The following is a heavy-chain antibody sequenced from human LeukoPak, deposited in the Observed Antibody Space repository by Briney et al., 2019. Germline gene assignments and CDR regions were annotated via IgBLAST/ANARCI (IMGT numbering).Heavy chain of an antibody. J-gene: IGHJ3*02. CDR1: GFTFGSYA. Sequence: GGSLRLSCAASGFTFGSYAMSWVRQAPGKGLEWVSAISGSGGSTYYADSVKGRLTISRDNSKNTLYLQMNSLRAEDTAVYYCAKEDLIVVVVAATRGAFDIWGQGTMVTVSS. D-gene: IGHD2-15*01. CDR3: AKEDLIVVVVAATRGAFDI. V-gene: IGHV3-23*01. CDR2: ISGSGGST.